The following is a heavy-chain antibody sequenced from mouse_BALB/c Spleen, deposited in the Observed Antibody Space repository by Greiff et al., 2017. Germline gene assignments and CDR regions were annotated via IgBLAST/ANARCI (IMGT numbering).Heavy chain of an antibody. Sequence: EVQLQQSGPELVKPGASVKISCKASGYSFTGYFMNWVKQSHGKSLEWIGNIDPYYGGTSYNQKFKGKATLTVDKSSSTAYMQLKSLTSEDSAVYYCARSIYYGNLYAMDYWGQGTSVTVSS. J-gene: IGHJ4*01. V-gene: IGHV1-37*01. CDR3: ARSIYYGNLYAMDY. CDR1: GYSFTGYF. CDR2: IDPYYGGT. D-gene: IGHD2-1*01.